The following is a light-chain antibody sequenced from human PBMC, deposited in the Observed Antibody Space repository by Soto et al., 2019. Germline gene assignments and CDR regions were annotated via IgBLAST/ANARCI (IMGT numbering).Light chain of an antibody. CDR3: QQYNSYPYA. J-gene: IGKJ2*01. CDR1: QTISSW. V-gene: IGKV1-5*01. Sequence: DIQMTQSPSTLSASVGDRVTITCRASQTISSWLAWYQQKPGKAPELLIYDASTLHSGVPSRFSGSESGTEFTLTINSLQPDDFATDYCQQYNSYPYAFGQGTKLEIK. CDR2: DAS.